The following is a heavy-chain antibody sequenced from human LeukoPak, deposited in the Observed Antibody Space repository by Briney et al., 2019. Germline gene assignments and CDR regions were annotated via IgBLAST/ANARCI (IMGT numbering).Heavy chain of an antibody. V-gene: IGHV3-23*01. Sequence: PGGSLRLSCAASRFTLSSDAISRVRPAPGEGLEWVSGISGSGESTSYADTAKGRFTISRNNSKNTLHLQMNSLRAEDTAVYYWSKYLYSYDHYGMDVWGQGTTVTVS. CDR1: RFTLSSDA. CDR3: SKYLYSYDHYGMDV. J-gene: IGHJ6*02. CDR2: ISGSGEST. D-gene: IGHD3-16*01.